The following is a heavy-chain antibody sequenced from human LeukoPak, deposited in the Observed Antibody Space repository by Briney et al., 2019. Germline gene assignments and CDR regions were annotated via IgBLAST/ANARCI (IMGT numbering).Heavy chain of an antibody. J-gene: IGHJ4*02. Sequence: PGGSLRLSCAASGFTFSSYSMNWVRQAPGKGLEWVSHITASGTAMFYADSVKGRFTISRDNAKNSLYLQMNSLRGEDTAVYYCARAAPVRGVTFFDYWGQGTLITVSS. V-gene: IGHV3-48*01. D-gene: IGHD3-10*01. CDR3: ARAAPVRGVTFFDY. CDR2: ITASGTAM. CDR1: GFTFSSYS.